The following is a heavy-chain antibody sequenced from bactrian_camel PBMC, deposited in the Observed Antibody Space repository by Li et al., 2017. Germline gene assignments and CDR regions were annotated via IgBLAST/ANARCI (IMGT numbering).Heavy chain of an antibody. J-gene: IGHJ4*01. CDR2: IYGDGSNT. V-gene: IGHV3S6*01. Sequence: HVQLVESGGGLVQPGGSLRLSCAASGFANSAYYMNWVRQAPGKGLEWVSGIYGDGSNTLYLDSVKGRFTISRDNAKNTVYLQMNSLKLEDTAMYYCAARMLGDRWYDPATYNSWGQGTQVTVS. D-gene: IGHD1*01. CDR3: AARMLGDRWYDPATYNS. CDR1: GFANSAYY.